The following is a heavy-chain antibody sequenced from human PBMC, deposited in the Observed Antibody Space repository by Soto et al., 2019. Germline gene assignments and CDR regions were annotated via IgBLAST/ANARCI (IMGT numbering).Heavy chain of an antibody. J-gene: IGHJ5*02. V-gene: IGHV3-21*01. CDR3: TRDALRDSSARGWSEP. D-gene: IGHD3-3*01. CDR2: ISINIAYI. CDR1: GFTFRSFT. Sequence: WGSLRLSCAASGFTFRSFTMNWVRQAPGKGLEWVSTISINIAYIYYTDALRGRFTISRDNAKNSLHLQMNSLRAEDTAVYYCTRDALRDSSARGWSEPWGTGTLVIVSS.